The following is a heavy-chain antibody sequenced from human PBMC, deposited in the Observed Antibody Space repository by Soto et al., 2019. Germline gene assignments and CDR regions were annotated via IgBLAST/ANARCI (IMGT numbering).Heavy chain of an antibody. CDR1: GFTFSSFS. J-gene: IGHJ4*02. D-gene: IGHD2-15*01. CDR3: ARDAPRCSGGTCLDD. V-gene: IGHV3-48*02. Sequence: EVQLMESGGGLVQPGGSLSLSCAASGFTFSSFSMHWVRQAPGKGLEWVSYISSSSSTIYYADSVRGRFTISRDNAKNTLYLQRNSRRDEDAAVFYCARDAPRCSGGTCLDDWGQGTLVTVSS. CDR2: ISSSSSTI.